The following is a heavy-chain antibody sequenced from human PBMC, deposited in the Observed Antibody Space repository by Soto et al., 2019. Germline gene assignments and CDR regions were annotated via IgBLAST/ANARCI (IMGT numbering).Heavy chain of an antibody. CDR1: GYTFISYG. J-gene: IGHJ4*02. V-gene: IGHV1-18*01. CDR3: GRIGRSIVGATRGGY. D-gene: IGHD1-26*01. Sequence: QVQLVQSGAEVKKPGASVKVSCKTSGYTFISYGITWVRQAAGQGLEWMGWISGYNNKTNYAQKFQGRVTMTTDTSTTTAYMELRSLRSYDTAVYYCGRIGRSIVGATRGGYWGQGTLVTVSS. CDR2: ISGYNNKT.